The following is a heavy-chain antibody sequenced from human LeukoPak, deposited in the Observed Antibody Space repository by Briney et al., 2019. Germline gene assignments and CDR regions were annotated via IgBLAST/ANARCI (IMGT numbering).Heavy chain of an antibody. D-gene: IGHD3-16*02. CDR3: ARDLGYRYFVY. CDR1: GGSVSSGSYY. CDR2: IYYSGST. V-gene: IGHV4-61*01. Sequence: PSESLPLTCTVSGGSVSSGSYYWSWIRQPPGKGLEWIGYIYYSGSTNYNPSLKSRVTISVDTSKNQFSLKLTSVTAADTAVYYCARDLGYRYFVYMGERALVTVSS. J-gene: IGHJ4*02.